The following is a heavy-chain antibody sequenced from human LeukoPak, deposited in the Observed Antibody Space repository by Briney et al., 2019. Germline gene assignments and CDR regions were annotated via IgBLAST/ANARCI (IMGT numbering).Heavy chain of an antibody. Sequence: GGSLRLSCAASGFTVSSNFMSWVRQAPGKGLEWVSVIYTGGTTYYADSVKGRFTISRDNAKNSLYLQMNSLRAEDTAVYYCAREMRYSSSLPFDYWGQGTLVTVSS. V-gene: IGHV3-53*01. CDR1: GFTVSSNF. D-gene: IGHD6-13*01. CDR3: AREMRYSSSLPFDY. CDR2: IYTGGTT. J-gene: IGHJ4*02.